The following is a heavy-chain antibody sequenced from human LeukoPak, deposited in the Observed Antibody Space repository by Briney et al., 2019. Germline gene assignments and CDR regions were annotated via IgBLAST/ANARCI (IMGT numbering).Heavy chain of an antibody. V-gene: IGHV3-7*01. CDR1: GFTFSNYW. Sequence: GGSLRLSCAASGFTFSNYWMSWVRQAPGQGLEWVANIKQDGSEKYYVDSVKGRFTISRGNAKNSLYLQMNSLRAEDTAVYYCAREEPSSSFFDYWGQGTLVTVSS. J-gene: IGHJ4*02. D-gene: IGHD1-26*01. CDR2: IKQDGSEK. CDR3: AREEPSSSFFDY.